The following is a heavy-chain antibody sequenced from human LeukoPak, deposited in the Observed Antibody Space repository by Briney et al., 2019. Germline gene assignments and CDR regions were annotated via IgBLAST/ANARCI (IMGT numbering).Heavy chain of an antibody. V-gene: IGHV3-23*01. D-gene: IGHD2-8*01. CDR2: ISGSGGST. CDR3: AKVNGGPTDYYYYMDV. CDR1: GFTFSSYG. J-gene: IGHJ6*03. Sequence: GGSLRLSCAASGFTFSSYGMSWVRQAPGKGLEWVSAISGSGGSTYYADSVKGRFTISRDNSKNTLCLQMNSLRAEDTAVYYCAKVNGGPTDYYYYMDVWGKGTTVTISS.